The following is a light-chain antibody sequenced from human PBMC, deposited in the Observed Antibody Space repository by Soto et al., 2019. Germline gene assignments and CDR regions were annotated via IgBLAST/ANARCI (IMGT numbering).Light chain of an antibody. V-gene: IGKV3-20*01. Sequence: IVLTQSPGTLASLPGDIVTLSFRASQSININLAWYQQKPGQAPSLLIHGASTRATGIPDRFSGSGSGTDFTLPLSRLAPEAFAVYYCPQYGSSGTFGQGTKVDIK. J-gene: IGKJ1*01. CDR3: PQYGSSGT. CDR2: GAS. CDR1: QSININ.